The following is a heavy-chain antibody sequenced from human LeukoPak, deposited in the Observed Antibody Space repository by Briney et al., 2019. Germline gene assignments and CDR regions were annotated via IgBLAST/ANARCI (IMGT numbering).Heavy chain of an antibody. CDR2: ISAYNGNT. Sequence: ASVKVSCKASGYSFTSYGINWVRQAPGQGLEWMGWISAYNGNTNYAQKLQGRVTMTTDTSTSTAYMELRSLRSDDTAVNYCARGDSGYDYSLWLLYGSSGYDYWGQGTLVTV. D-gene: IGHD5-12*01. CDR1: GYSFTSYG. CDR3: ARGDSGYDYSLWLLYGSSGYDY. V-gene: IGHV1-18*01. J-gene: IGHJ4*02.